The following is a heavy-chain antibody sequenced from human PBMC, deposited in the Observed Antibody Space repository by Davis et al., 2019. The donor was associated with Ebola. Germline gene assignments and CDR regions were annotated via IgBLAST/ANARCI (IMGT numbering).Heavy chain of an antibody. CDR2: ISSSSSYI. Sequence: PGGSLTLSCAASGFTFSSYSMNWVRQAPGKGLEWVSSISSSSSYIYYADSVKGRFTSSRDNAKNSLYLQMNSLRAEDTAVYYCARDVIAVAADWNFDLWGRGTLVTVSS. V-gene: IGHV3-21*01. J-gene: IGHJ2*01. CDR1: GFTFSSYS. D-gene: IGHD6-19*01. CDR3: ARDVIAVAADWNFDL.